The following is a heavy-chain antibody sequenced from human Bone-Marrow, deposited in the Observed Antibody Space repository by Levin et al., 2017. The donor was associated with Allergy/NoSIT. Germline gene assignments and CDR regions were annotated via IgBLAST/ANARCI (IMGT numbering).Heavy chain of an antibody. Sequence: GESLKISCAGSRFNFDAFGMHWVRQAPGKGLEWVALIIYDGSHKYYVDSVKDRFTISRDNSRNTVYLQMSTLRPEDTAVYYCARGGDSYGLDIDYWGQGISVTVSS. CDR3: ARGGDSYGLDIDY. J-gene: IGHJ4*02. D-gene: IGHD2-21*02. CDR2: IIYDGSHK. CDR1: RFNFDAFG. V-gene: IGHV3-30*03.